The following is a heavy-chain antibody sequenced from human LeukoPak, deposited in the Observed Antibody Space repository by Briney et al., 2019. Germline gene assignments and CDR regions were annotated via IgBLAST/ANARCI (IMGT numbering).Heavy chain of an antibody. V-gene: IGHV3-48*02. D-gene: IGHD2-2*03. CDR3: ASGSGH. CDR2: ISSSGSAK. Sequence: GGSLRLSCAASGFTFSSYTMSWVRQAPGKGLEWVSHISSSGSAKYYADSVKGRFTISRDNAKNSLYLQVNSLRDEDTAVFYCASGSGHWGQGTLVTVSS. CDR1: GFTFSSYT. J-gene: IGHJ4*02.